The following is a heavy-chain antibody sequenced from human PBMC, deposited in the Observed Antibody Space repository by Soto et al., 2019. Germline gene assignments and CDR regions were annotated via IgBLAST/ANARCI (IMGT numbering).Heavy chain of an antibody. CDR1: GYTFTGYY. CDR3: ARDGPTYYDFRSGYYGMDV. Sequence: ASVKVSCKASGYTFTGYYMHWVRQAPGQGLEWMGWINPNSGGTNYAQKFQGRVTMTRDTSISTAYMELSRLRSDDTAVYYCARDGPTYYDFRSGYYGMDVWGQGTTVTVSS. V-gene: IGHV1-2*02. J-gene: IGHJ6*02. D-gene: IGHD3-3*01. CDR2: INPNSGGT.